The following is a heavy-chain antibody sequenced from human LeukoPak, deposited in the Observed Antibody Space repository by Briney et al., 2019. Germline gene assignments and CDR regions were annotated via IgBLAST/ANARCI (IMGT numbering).Heavy chain of an antibody. J-gene: IGHJ4*02. V-gene: IGHV4-4*07. Sequence: SETLSLTCTVSGGSISSYYRSWIRQPAGKGLEWIGRIYTCGSTNYNPSLKSRVTMSVDTSKNQFSLKLSSVTAADTAVYYCARGDSSGYPREGFDYWGQGTLVTVSS. CDR3: ARGDSSGYPREGFDY. D-gene: IGHD3-22*01. CDR1: GGSISSYY. CDR2: IYTCGST.